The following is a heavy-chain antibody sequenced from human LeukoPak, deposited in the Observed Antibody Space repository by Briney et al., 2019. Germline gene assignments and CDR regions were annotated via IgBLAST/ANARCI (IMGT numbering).Heavy chain of an antibody. CDR2: INPSGGST. J-gene: IGHJ4*02. D-gene: IGHD3-22*01. CDR3: ARVGYVSGYPYYFDY. CDR1: GYTFTSYY. V-gene: IGHV1-46*01. Sequence: ASVKVSCKASGYTFTSYYMHWVRQAPGQGLEWMGIINPSGGSTSYAQKFQGRVTMTRDTSTSTVYMELSSLRSEDTAVYYCARVGYVSGYPYYFDYWGQGTLVTVSS.